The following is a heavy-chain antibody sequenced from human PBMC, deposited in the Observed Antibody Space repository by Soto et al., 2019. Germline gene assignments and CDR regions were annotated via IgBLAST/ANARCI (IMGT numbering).Heavy chain of an antibody. Sequence: QVQLVQSGAEVKKPGASVKVSCKASGYTFTSYGIRWVRQAPGQGLEWMGWISAYNGNTNYAQKLQGRVTMTTDTSTSTAYMELRSLRSDDTAVYYCARDRLSEQWPTPLDYWGQGTLVTVSS. J-gene: IGHJ4*02. CDR2: ISAYNGNT. V-gene: IGHV1-18*04. D-gene: IGHD6-19*01. CDR3: ARDRLSEQWPTPLDY. CDR1: GYTFTSYG.